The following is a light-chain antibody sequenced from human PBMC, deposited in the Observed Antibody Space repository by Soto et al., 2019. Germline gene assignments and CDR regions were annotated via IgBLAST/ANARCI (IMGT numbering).Light chain of an antibody. CDR1: PSVSNS. J-gene: IGKJ4*02. CDR3: QQRNKWPPVT. V-gene: IGKV3-11*01. CDR2: DAS. Sequence: EGVLPQSPATLSLPPGERATLSCRASPSVSNSLAWYQHKPGQAPRRLIYDASNRATGVPTRFSGSGSGTDFTLTISSLEPEDFAVYYCQQRNKWPPVTFGGGTKVDI.